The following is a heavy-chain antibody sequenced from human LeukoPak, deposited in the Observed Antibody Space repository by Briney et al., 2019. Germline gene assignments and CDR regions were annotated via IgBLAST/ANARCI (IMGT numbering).Heavy chain of an antibody. J-gene: IGHJ4*02. V-gene: IGHV4-59*01. D-gene: IGHD3-10*01. CDR1: GGSISSYY. Sequence: PSETLSLTCTVSGGSISSYYWSWIRQPPGKGLEWIGYIYYSGSTNYNPSLESRVTISVDTSKNQFSLKLSSVTAADTAVYYCARDMASLDYWGQGTLVTVSS. CDR2: IYYSGST. CDR3: ARDMASLDY.